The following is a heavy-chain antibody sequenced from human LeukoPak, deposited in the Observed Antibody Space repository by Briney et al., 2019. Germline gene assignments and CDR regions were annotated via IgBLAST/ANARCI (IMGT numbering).Heavy chain of an antibody. CDR2: ISGSGGNT. D-gene: IGHD4-17*01. CDR1: GFTFSTYG. V-gene: IGHV3-23*01. J-gene: IGHJ4*02. CDR3: AKEIWPTVTPPGHTYLDC. Sequence: SGGTLRLSCGASGFTFSTYGMSWVRQAPGKGLEWVSAISGSGGNTYYADSVKGRFTNHRDNSKNTLYLQMNSLRAEDTAGYYCAKEIWPTVTPPGHTYLDCRGQGALVSVPS.